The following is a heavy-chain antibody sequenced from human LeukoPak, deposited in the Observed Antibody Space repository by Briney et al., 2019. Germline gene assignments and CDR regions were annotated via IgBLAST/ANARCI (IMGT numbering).Heavy chain of an antibody. Sequence: GGSLRLSCAASGFTFSSYSMNWVRQAPGQGLEWVSSISSSSSYIYYADSVKGRFTISRDNAKNSLYLQMNSLRAEDTAVYYCATGPRSRSYYNWFDYWGQGTMVTVSS. V-gene: IGHV3-21*01. J-gene: IGHJ4*02. CDR3: ATGPRSRSYYNWFDY. D-gene: IGHD3-10*01. CDR2: ISSSSSYI. CDR1: GFTFSSYS.